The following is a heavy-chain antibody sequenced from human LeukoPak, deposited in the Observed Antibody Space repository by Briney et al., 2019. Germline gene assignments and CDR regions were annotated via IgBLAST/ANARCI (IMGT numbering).Heavy chain of an antibody. D-gene: IGHD3-9*01. CDR2: ISGSGGST. CDR1: GFTFSSYA. CDR3: AKVLRYFDWVFDY. J-gene: IGHJ4*02. V-gene: IGHV3-23*01. Sequence: GSLRLPCAASGFTFSSYAMSWVRQAPGKGLEWVSAISGSGGSTYYADSVKGRFTISRDNSKNTLYLQMNSLRAEDTAVYYCAKVLRYFDWVFDYWGQGTLVTVSS.